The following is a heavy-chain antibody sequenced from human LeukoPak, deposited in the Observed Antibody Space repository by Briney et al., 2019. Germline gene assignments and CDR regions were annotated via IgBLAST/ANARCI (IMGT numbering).Heavy chain of an antibody. J-gene: IGHJ6*02. D-gene: IGHD3-9*01. CDR2: INHSGST. Sequence: SETLSLTCAVYGGSFSGYYWSWIRQPPGKGLEWIGEINHSGSTNYNPSLKSRVTISVDTSKNQFSLKLSSVTAADTAVYYCARGKQRYYYYYGMDVWGQGTTVTVSS. CDR1: GGSFSGYY. CDR3: ARGKQRYYYYYGMDV. V-gene: IGHV4-34*01.